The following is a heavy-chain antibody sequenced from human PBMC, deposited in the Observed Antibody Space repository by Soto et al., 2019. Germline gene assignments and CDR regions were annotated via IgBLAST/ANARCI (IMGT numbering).Heavy chain of an antibody. J-gene: IGHJ2*01. CDR2: IIPIFGTA. CDR3: AKGNHRWLQLWYFDL. Sequence: QVQLVQPGAEVKKPGSSVMVSCKASGGTFSSYTISWVRQAPGQGLEWMGGIIPIFGTANYAQKFQGRVTITADESTSTAYMELSSLRSEDTAVYYCAKGNHRWLQLWYFDLWGRGTLVTVSS. D-gene: IGHD5-12*01. CDR1: GGTFSSYT. V-gene: IGHV1-69*12.